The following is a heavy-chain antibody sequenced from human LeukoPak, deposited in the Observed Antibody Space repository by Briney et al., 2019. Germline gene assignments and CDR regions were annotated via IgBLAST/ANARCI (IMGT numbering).Heavy chain of an antibody. CDR1: GFTFSSYW. Sequence: GGSLRLSCAASGFTFSSYWIHWVRQVPGKGLVWISRIDYDGSITNYADSVKGRFTISRDNARNTLYLQMNSLRVDDTAVYYCVKDLGGNYDYWGQGTLVTVSS. V-gene: IGHV3-74*01. CDR3: VKDLGGNYDY. CDR2: IDYDGSIT. J-gene: IGHJ4*02. D-gene: IGHD1-7*01.